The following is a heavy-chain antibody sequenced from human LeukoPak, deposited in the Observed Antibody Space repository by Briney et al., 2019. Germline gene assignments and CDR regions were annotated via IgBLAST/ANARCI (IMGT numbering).Heavy chain of an antibody. CDR2: IYSGGST. CDR3: ARDSTTDFYFDY. D-gene: IGHD2/OR15-2a*01. CDR1: GFTVSSNY. J-gene: IGHJ4*02. V-gene: IGHV3-66*01. Sequence: GGSLRLSCAASGFTVSSNYMSWVRQASGKGLEWVSVIYSGGSTYSADSVKGRFTISRDNSKNTLYLQMNSLRAEDTAVYYCARDSTTDFYFDYWGQGTLVTVSS.